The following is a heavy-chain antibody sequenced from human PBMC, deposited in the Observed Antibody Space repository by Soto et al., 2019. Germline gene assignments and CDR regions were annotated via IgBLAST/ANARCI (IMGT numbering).Heavy chain of an antibody. CDR1: GFTVSSNY. V-gene: IGHV3-66*01. CDR2: IYSGGNT. CDR3: ARLDV. J-gene: IGHJ6*02. Sequence: EVQLVESGGGLVQPGGSLRLSCAASGFTVSSNYMSWVRQAPGKGLEWVSVIYSGGNTHYADSVKGRFTISRDDSKNTLYLQMSRLGGEDTAVYYCARLDVWGHGTTVTVSS.